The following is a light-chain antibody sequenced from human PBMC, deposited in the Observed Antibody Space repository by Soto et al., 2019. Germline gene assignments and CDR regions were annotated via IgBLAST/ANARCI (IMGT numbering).Light chain of an antibody. J-gene: IGKJ1*01. CDR2: GSS. CDR1: QSVSSS. V-gene: IGKV3-15*01. CDR3: QQCNNWPPT. Sequence: EIVMTQSPGTLSLSPWERATLSCRASQSVSSSQLAWYQQKPGQAPRLLIYGSSTRATGIPARFSGSGSGTDFTLTISSLQSEDFAVYYCQQCNNWPPTFGQGTKVDIK.